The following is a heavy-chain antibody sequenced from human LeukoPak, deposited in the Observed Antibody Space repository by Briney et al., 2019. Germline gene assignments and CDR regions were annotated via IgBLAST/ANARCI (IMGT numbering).Heavy chain of an antibody. D-gene: IGHD3-10*01. V-gene: IGHV4-34*01. J-gene: IGHJ6*03. CDR3: ARHITMVRGVIITPYYYMDV. CDR2: INNSGST. CDR1: GGSFSGYY. Sequence: SETLSLTCAVYGGSFSGYYWSWIRQPPGKGLEWVGEINNSGSTNYNPSLKSRVTISVDKSKNQFSLKLSSVTAADTAVYYCARHITMVRGVIITPYYYMDVWGKGTTVTISS.